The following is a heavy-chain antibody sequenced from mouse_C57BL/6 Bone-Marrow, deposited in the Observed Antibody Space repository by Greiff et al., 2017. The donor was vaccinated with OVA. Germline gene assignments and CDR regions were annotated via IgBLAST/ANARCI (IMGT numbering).Heavy chain of an antibody. V-gene: IGHV14-4*01. CDR1: GFNIKDDY. CDR3: TTGGYYMGY. Sequence: EVKLMESGAELVRPGASVKLSCTASGFNIKDDYMHWVKQRPEQGLEWIGWIDPENGDTEYASKFQGKATITADTSSNTAYLQLSSLTSEDTAVYYCTTGGYYMGYWGQGTTLTVSS. CDR2: IDPENGDT. J-gene: IGHJ2*01. D-gene: IGHD1-1*02.